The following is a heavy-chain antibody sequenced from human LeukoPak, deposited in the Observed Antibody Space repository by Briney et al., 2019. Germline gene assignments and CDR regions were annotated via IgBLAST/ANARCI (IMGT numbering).Heavy chain of an antibody. V-gene: IGHV1-46*01. J-gene: IGHJ4*02. CDR3: ATGGYGDYVPRY. Sequence: ASVKVSCKASGYTFTSYYMHWVRQAPGQGLEWMGIINPSGGSTSYAQKFQGRVTMTEDTSTDTAYMELSSLRSEDTAVYYCATGGYGDYVPRYWGQGTLVTVSS. D-gene: IGHD4-17*01. CDR1: GYTFTSYY. CDR2: INPSGGST.